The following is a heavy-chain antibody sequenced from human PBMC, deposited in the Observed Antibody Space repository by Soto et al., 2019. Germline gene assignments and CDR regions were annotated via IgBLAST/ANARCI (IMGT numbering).Heavy chain of an antibody. D-gene: IGHD6-13*01. J-gene: IGHJ6*02. CDR1: GGTFSSYA. Sequence: QVQLVQSGAEVKKPGSSVKVSCKASGGTFSSYAISWVRQAPGQGLEWMGGIIPIFGTANYAQKFQGRVTITADESTSTAYMELSSLRSEDTAVYYCARSSGIAAAGDYYYGMDVWGQGTTVTVSS. CDR3: ARSSGIAAAGDYYYGMDV. CDR2: IIPIFGTA. V-gene: IGHV1-69*01.